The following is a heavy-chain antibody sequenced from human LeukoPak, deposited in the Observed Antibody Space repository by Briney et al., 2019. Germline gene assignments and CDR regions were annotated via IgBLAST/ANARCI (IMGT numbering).Heavy chain of an antibody. CDR2: ISYDGSNK. V-gene: IGHV3-30-3*01. CDR3: TFIRSGYCSGGSCPFDY. J-gene: IGHJ4*02. CDR1: GFTFSSYA. D-gene: IGHD2-15*01. Sequence: GRSLRLSCAASGFTFSSYAMHWVRQAPGKGLEWVAVISYDGSNKYYADSVKGRFTISRDNSKNTLYLQMNSLRAEDTAVYYCTFIRSGYCSGGSCPFDYWGQGTLVTVSS.